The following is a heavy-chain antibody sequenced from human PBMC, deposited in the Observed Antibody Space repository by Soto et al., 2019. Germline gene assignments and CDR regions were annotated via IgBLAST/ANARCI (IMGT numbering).Heavy chain of an antibody. J-gene: IGHJ4*02. Sequence: EVHLVESGGGLVKPGGSLRLSCAASGFSFSSYGMNWVRQAPGKGLEWVSSISTSSSYIYYADSMKGRFTISRDNARNSLYLQMNSLRAEDTAVYYCARDPGRYSSSKDYFEYWGQGTLVTVSS. CDR1: GFSFSSYG. V-gene: IGHV3-21*01. CDR3: ARDPGRYSSSKDYFEY. D-gene: IGHD6-13*01. CDR2: ISTSSSYI.